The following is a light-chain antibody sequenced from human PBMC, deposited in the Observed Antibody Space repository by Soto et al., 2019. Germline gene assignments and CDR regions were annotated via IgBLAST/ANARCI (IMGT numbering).Light chain of an antibody. V-gene: IGKV1-5*03. CDR2: KAS. CDR1: QSISSW. J-gene: IGKJ1*01. CDR3: QRDNSYPGT. Sequence: DIQMTQSPSTLSASVGDRVTITCRASQSISSWLAWYQQKPGKAPKLLLYKASSLESGVPSRFSVSGSGTEFTLTISSLQPDDFATYYCQRDNSYPGTFGQGTKVEIK.